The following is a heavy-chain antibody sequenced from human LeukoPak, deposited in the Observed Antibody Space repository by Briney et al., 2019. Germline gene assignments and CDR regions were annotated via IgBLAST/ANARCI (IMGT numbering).Heavy chain of an antibody. V-gene: IGHV3-23*01. D-gene: IGHD3-9*01. Sequence: GGSLRLSCAASEFTFSTYGMHWVRQAPGKGLEWVSAISVRGVSTYYADSVKGRFTISRDNSKNTLYLQMNSLRAEDTAVYYCAKVGDYDILTGYPGSYYFDYWGQGTLVTVSS. CDR2: ISVRGVST. CDR3: AKVGDYDILTGYPGSYYFDY. CDR1: EFTFSTYG. J-gene: IGHJ4*02.